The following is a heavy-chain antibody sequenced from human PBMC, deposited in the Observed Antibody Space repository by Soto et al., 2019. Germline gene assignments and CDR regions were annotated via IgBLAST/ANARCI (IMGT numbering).Heavy chain of an antibody. CDR3: ATLPPRIVVTLLPIPT. J-gene: IGHJ5*02. Sequence: SETLSLTCTVSGGSISSSSYYWGWIRQPPGKGLEWIGSIYYSGSTYYNPSLKSRVTISVDTSKNQFSLKLSSVTAADTAVYYCATLPPRIVVTLLPIPTWGPGILVTVSS. V-gene: IGHV4-39*07. CDR2: IYYSGST. D-gene: IGHD2-21*01. CDR1: GGSISSSSYY.